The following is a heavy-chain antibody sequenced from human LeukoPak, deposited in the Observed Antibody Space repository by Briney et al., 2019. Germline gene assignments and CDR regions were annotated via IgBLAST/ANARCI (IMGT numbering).Heavy chain of an antibody. Sequence: PSETLSLTCTVSGGSISSGGYYWRWIRQHPGKGLEWIGYIYYSGSTYYNPSLKSRVTISVDTSKNQFSLKLSSVTAADTAVYYCARVPNDFWSGYLIDYWGQGTLVTVSS. CDR2: IYYSGST. V-gene: IGHV4-31*03. D-gene: IGHD3-3*01. CDR3: ARVPNDFWSGYLIDY. J-gene: IGHJ4*02. CDR1: GGSISSGGYY.